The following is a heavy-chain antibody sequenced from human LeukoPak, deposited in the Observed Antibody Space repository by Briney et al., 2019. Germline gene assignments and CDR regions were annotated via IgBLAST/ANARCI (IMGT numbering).Heavy chain of an antibody. V-gene: IGHV4-59*01. CDR3: ARRLLWFGEAGWFDP. D-gene: IGHD3-10*01. CDR2: IYYSGST. Sequence: SETLSLTCTVSGGSISSYYWSWIRQPPGKGLEWIGYIYYSGSTNYSPSLKSRVTISVDTSKNQFSLQLSSVTAADTAVYYCARRLLWFGEAGWFDPWGQGTLVTVSS. J-gene: IGHJ5*02. CDR1: GGSISSYY.